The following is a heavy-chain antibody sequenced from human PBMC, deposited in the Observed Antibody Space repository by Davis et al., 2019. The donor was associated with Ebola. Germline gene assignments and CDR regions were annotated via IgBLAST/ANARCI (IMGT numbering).Heavy chain of an antibody. CDR3: ARDLRYDSSGYDYYFYMDV. CDR1: GGSISRGGSY. CDR2: IYYSGST. Sequence: PSETLSLTCTVSGGSISRGGSYWTWIRQHPGKGLAWIGYIYYSGSTYYKPSLKSRVTISLDTSENQFSLNLYSVTAADTAVYYCARDLRYDSSGYDYYFYMDVWGKGTTVTVSS. V-gene: IGHV4-31*03. J-gene: IGHJ6*03. D-gene: IGHD3-22*01.